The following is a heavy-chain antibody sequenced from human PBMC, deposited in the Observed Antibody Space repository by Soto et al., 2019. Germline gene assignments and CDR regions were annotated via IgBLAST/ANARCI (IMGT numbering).Heavy chain of an antibody. D-gene: IGHD3-22*01. J-gene: IGHJ6*02. Sequence: PSQTLSLTCAISGDSVFSNSAAWNWIRQSPSRGLEWLGRTYYRSKWYNDYAVSVKSRITINPDTSKNQFSLQLNSVTPEDTAVYYCARDEIYDSSGSTYYYYGMDVWGQGTTVTVSS. CDR2: TYYRSKWYN. CDR1: GDSVFSNSAA. CDR3: ARDEIYDSSGSTYYYYGMDV. V-gene: IGHV6-1*01.